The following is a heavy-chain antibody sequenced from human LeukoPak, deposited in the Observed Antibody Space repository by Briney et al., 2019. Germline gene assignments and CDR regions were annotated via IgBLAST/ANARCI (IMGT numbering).Heavy chain of an antibody. CDR2: IYPGDSDT. CDR1: GYSFTSYW. J-gene: IGHJ5*02. V-gene: IGHV5-51*01. Sequence: GESLKISCKGSGYSFTSYWIGWVRQMPGKGLEWVGIIYPGDSDTRYSPSFQGQVTISADKSISTAYLQWSSLKASDTAMYYCARPGYCSGGSCANWFDPWGQGTLVTVSS. D-gene: IGHD2-15*01. CDR3: ARPGYCSGGSCANWFDP.